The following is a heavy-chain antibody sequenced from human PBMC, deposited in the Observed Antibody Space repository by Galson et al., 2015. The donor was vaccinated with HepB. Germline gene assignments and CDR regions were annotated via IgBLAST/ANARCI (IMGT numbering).Heavy chain of an antibody. D-gene: IGHD1-26*01. Sequence: SLRLSCAASGFTFSSYSMNWVRQAPGKGLEWVSSISSSSSYIYYADSVKGRFTISRDNAKNSLYLQMNSLRAEDTAVYYCARDLVGATGFDYWGQGTLVTVSS. CDR1: GFTFSSYS. CDR3: ARDLVGATGFDY. J-gene: IGHJ4*02. V-gene: IGHV3-21*01. CDR2: ISSSSSYI.